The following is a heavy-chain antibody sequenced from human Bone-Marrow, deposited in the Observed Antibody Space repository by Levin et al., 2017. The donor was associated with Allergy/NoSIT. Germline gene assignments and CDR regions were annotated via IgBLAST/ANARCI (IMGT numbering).Heavy chain of an antibody. CDR1: GASINSTNYY. V-gene: IGHV4-39*07. J-gene: IGHJ5*02. CDR3: GRREDKWNVNGFDP. CDR2: IYYNSYT. Sequence: SETLSLTCTVSGASINSTNYYWGWIRQPPGKGLEWIGTIYYNSYTYYNPSLKSRVTISKDTSKNPFSLKLSSVTAADTAVYYWGRREDKWNVNGFDPWGQGTLVTVSS. D-gene: IGHD1-20*01.